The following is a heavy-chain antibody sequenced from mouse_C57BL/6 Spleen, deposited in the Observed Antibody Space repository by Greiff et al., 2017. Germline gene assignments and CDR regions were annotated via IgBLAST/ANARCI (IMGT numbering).Heavy chain of an antibody. Sequence: EVKVEQSGGGLVKPGGSLKLSCAASGYTFSNYAMSWVRQTQEKRLEWVATISDGGSYTYYPDNVKGRFTISRDNAKNNLYLQMSQLKSEDTAMYYCARSENFFDYWGQGTTLTVSS. CDR2: ISDGGSYT. CDR1: GYTFSNYA. CDR3: ARSENFFDY. J-gene: IGHJ2*01. V-gene: IGHV5-4*03.